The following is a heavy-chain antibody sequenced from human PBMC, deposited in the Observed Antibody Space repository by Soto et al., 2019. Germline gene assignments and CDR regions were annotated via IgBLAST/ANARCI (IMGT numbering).Heavy chain of an antibody. D-gene: IGHD6-19*01. J-gene: IGHJ5*02. V-gene: IGHV4-30-2*01. Sequence: QLQLQESGSGLVKPSQTLSLTCAVSGGSISSGGYSWSWIRQPPGKGLEWIGYIYHSGSTYYNPSLKRRVTIPGDRSKNQFSLKLSSVTAADTAVYYFARVDSGWFDPWGQGTLVTVSS. CDR2: IYHSGST. CDR3: ARVDSGWFDP. CDR1: GGSISSGGYS.